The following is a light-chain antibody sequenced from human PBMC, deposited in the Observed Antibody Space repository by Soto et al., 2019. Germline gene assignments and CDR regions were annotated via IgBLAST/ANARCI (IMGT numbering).Light chain of an antibody. CDR3: QQRSNRPLT. J-gene: IGKJ1*01. CDR2: DAS. Sequence: EIVLTQSPGTLSLSPGERATLSCRASQNVNRFLAWFQQKPGQAPRLLIYDASTRATGIPARFSGSGSGTDFALTISSLEPEDVEVYYCQQRSNRPLTFGQGTKVEIK. CDR1: QNVNRF. V-gene: IGKV3-11*01.